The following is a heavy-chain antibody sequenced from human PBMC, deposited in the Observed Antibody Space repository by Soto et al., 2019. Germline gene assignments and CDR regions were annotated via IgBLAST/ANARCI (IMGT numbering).Heavy chain of an antibody. CDR3: ARDHVLSSSWSAYYYGMDV. D-gene: IGHD6-13*01. J-gene: IGHJ6*02. CDR2: IYSGGST. Sequence: EVQLVESGGGLVQPGGSLRLSCAASGFTVSSNYMSWVRQAPGKGLEWVSVIYSGGSTYYADSVKGRFTISRDNSKNTLSLQMNSLRAEDTAVYYCARDHVLSSSWSAYYYGMDVWGQGTTVTVSS. V-gene: IGHV3-66*01. CDR1: GFTVSSNY.